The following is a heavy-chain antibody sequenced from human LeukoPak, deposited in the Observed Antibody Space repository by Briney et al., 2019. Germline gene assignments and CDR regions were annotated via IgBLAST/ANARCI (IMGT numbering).Heavy chain of an antibody. J-gene: IGHJ4*02. D-gene: IGHD5-12*01. CDR2: INPDGGNT. CDR1: GYTFTNSY. Sequence: ASVKVSCKASGYTFTNSYIHWVRQAPGQVLEWMGLINPDGGNTNYAQNFQGRVTMTRDTSISTAYMELSSLTSDDTAVYYCARGRFSGYGADWGQGTLVTVSS. V-gene: IGHV1-46*01. CDR3: ARGRFSGYGAD.